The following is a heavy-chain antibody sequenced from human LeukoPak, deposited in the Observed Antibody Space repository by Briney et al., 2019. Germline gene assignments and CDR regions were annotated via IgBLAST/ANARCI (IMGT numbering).Heavy chain of an antibody. V-gene: IGHV4-4*07. CDR2: IYTSGST. J-gene: IGHJ5*02. Sequence: SETLSLTFTVSGGSISSYYWSWIRQPAGKGLEWIGRIYTSGSTNYNPSLKSRVTMSVDTSKNQFSLKLSSVTAADTAVYYCARDIVVVPAREGWFDPWGQGTLVTVSS. D-gene: IGHD2-2*01. CDR1: GGSISSYY. CDR3: ARDIVVVPAREGWFDP.